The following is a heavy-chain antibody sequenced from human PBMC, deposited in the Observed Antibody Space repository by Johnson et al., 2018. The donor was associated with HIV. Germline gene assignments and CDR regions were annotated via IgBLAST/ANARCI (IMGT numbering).Heavy chain of an antibody. CDR3: TRARYSSSWYNGDAFDL. CDR1: GFTFSDYY. CDR2: IYSGGST. V-gene: IGHV3-66*01. Sequence: VQLVESGGGLVQPGGSLRLSCAASGFTFSDYYMSWIRQAPGKGLEWVSVIYSGGSTYYADSVKGRFTISRDNSKNTLYLQMNSLRAEDTALYYCTRARYSSSWYNGDAFDLWGQGTMVTVSS. J-gene: IGHJ3*01. D-gene: IGHD6-13*01.